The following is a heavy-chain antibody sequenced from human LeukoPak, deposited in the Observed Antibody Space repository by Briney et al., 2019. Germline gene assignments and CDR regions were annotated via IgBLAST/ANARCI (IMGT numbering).Heavy chain of an antibody. V-gene: IGHV7-4-1*02. CDR1: GYTFTSYA. CDR2: INTNTGNP. CDR3: AREFIAAAAPNRNWFDP. D-gene: IGHD6-13*01. Sequence: ASVKVSCKASGYTFTSYAMNWVRQAPGQGLEWMGWINTNTGNPTYAQGFTGRFVFSLDTSVSTAYLQISSLKAEDTAVYYCAREFIAAAAPNRNWFDPWGQGTLVTVSS. J-gene: IGHJ5*02.